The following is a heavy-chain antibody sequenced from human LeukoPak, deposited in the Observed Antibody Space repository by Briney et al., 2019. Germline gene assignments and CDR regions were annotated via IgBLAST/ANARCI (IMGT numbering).Heavy chain of an antibody. CDR2: ISYDGSNK. CDR1: GFTFSSYG. D-gene: IGHD6-19*01. V-gene: IGHV3-30*18. CDR3: AKGPSIAVADY. J-gene: IGHJ4*02. Sequence: GRSLRLSCAASGFTFSSYGMHWVRQAPGKGLEGGAVISYDGSNKYYADSVKGRFTISRDNSKNTLYLQMNSLRAEDTAVYYCAKGPSIAVADYWGQGTLVTVSS.